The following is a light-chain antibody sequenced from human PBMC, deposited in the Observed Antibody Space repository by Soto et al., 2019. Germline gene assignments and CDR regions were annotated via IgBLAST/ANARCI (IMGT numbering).Light chain of an antibody. CDR3: QQYYNWPPYT. Sequence: EVVMTQSPVTLSVSPGDRATLSCRASQSVDTNVAWYQQKPGQAPRLHVHGASKSAAVVPARFTGSGSGTDFTLTICGIQSDDFAVYCCQQYYNWPPYTFGQGTNLQIE. V-gene: IGKV3-15*01. CDR1: QSVDTN. CDR2: GAS. J-gene: IGKJ2*01.